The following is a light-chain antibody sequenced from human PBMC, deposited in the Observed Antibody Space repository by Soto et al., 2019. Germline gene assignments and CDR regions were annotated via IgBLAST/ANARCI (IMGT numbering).Light chain of an antibody. Sequence: QSVLTQPASVSGSPGQSITISCTGTSSDVGGYNYVSWYQQHPGKAPKLMIYDVSNRPSGVSNRFSGSKSGNTASLTISGLQVEEDADYYCSSYTSSSTSYVFGTGTKLTVL. CDR1: SSDVGGYNY. CDR3: SSYTSSSTSYV. J-gene: IGLJ1*01. V-gene: IGLV2-14*01. CDR2: DVS.